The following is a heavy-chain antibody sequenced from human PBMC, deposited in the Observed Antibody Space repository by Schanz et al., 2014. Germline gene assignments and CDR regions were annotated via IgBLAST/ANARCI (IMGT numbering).Heavy chain of an antibody. D-gene: IGHD5-12*01. J-gene: IGHJ3*02. CDR2: ISHTGETQ. Sequence: QVELVESGGGLVKPGGSLRLSCAPSGFTFRDYYMAWVRQAPGKGLEWLSSISHTGETQHSADSVQGRFTISRDNAKNSLYLQMNSLRAEDTALYYCAGAVATIRADSFDIWGQGTMVAVSS. V-gene: IGHV3-11*01. CDR3: AGAVATIRADSFDI. CDR1: GFTFRDYY.